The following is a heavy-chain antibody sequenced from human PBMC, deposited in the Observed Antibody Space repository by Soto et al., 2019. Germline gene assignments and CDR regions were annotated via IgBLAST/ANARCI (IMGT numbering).Heavy chain of an antibody. CDR1: GYTFTSYA. J-gene: IGHJ4*02. CDR2: INAGNGNT. D-gene: IGHD2-21*02. Sequence: QVQLVQSGAEEKKPGASVKVSCKASGYTFTSYAMHWVRQAPGQRLEWMGGINAGNGNTKYSQKFQGRVTITRDTSASTAYMELSSLRSEDTAVYYCARSIVVVTALDYWGQETLVTVSS. CDR3: ARSIVVVTALDY. V-gene: IGHV1-3*05.